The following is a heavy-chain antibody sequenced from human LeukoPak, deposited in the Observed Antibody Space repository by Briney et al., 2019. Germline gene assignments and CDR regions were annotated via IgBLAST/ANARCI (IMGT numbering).Heavy chain of an antibody. CDR2: ISGSGGST. D-gene: IGHD3-22*01. V-gene: IGHV3-23*01. CDR3: AKERNYDTWYDY. CDR1: GFTLSSYA. Sequence: GGSLRLSCAASGFTLSSYAMSWVRQAPGKGLEWVSAISGSGGSTYYADSVKGRFTISRDNSKNTLYLQMKSLRAEDTAVYYCAKERNYDTWYDYWGQGTLVTVSS. J-gene: IGHJ4*02.